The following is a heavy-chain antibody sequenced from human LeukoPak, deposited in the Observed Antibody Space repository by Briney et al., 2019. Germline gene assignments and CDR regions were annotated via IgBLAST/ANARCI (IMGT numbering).Heavy chain of an antibody. Sequence: GGSLRLSCAASGFTFSSYSMNWVRQTPGKGLEWVGRSRNKANSYATEYAPSVKGRFTISRDASKNSLYLQINSLRTEDTAVFYCARDDGGSYDYWGQGTLVIVSS. CDR1: GFTFSSYS. D-gene: IGHD3-16*01. CDR2: SRNKANSYAT. CDR3: ARDDGGSYDY. J-gene: IGHJ4*02. V-gene: IGHV3-72*01.